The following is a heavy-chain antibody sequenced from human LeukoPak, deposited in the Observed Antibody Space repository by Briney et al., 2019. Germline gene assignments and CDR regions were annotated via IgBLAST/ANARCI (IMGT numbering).Heavy chain of an antibody. Sequence: GGSLRLSCAVSGFSVTNNYMSWVRQAPGKGLEWVSVFYVGGATYYADSVKGRFTISRDNSENTLFLQMNSLRAEDTAVYYCAKDPYYYDTSGYNGDYWGQGTLVTVSS. J-gene: IGHJ4*02. CDR3: AKDPYYYDTSGYNGDY. CDR1: GFSVTNNY. CDR2: FYVGGAT. D-gene: IGHD3-22*01. V-gene: IGHV3-53*01.